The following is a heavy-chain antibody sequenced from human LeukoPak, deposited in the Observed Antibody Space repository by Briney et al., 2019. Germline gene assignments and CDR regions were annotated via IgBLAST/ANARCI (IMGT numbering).Heavy chain of an antibody. V-gene: IGHV1-8*01. Sequence: SVTVSCKASGYSFTSYDINWVREATGQGLEWMGWMNPNSGNTGYAQKFQGRVTVTRNTSIGTAYMELGSPGVEDTAIDHCARGFKWIHYYMDVCGKGTTVTVSS. D-gene: IGHD5-18*01. J-gene: IGHJ6*03. CDR1: GYSFTSYD. CDR2: MNPNSGNT. CDR3: ARGFKWIHYYMDV.